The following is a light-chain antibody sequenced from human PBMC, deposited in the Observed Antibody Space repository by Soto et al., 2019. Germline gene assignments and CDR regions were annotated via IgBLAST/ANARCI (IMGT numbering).Light chain of an antibody. V-gene: IGLV2-23*01. Sequence: QSVLTQPASVSGSPGQSITISCTGTGSDVGSYNFVSWFQQHPGKVPKLIIYEGTERPSGVSNRFSASKSGNTASLTISGLQPEDEADYYCCSYAGPSTIFGGGTKLTVL. CDR3: CSYAGPSTI. CDR1: GSDVGSYNF. J-gene: IGLJ2*01. CDR2: EGT.